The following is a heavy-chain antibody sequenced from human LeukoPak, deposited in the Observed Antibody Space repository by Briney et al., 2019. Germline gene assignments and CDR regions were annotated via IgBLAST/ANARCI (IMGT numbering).Heavy chain of an antibody. V-gene: IGHV3-9*01. Sequence: GRSLRLSCAASGFSFDDYAMHWVRQTPGKGLEGVSGISWNSDTIVYADSVKGRFTISRDNAKNSLYLQMNSLRGEDTALYYCAKDISGTYLAALDYWGQGPLVTVSS. J-gene: IGHJ4*02. CDR1: GFSFDDYA. CDR3: AKDISGTYLAALDY. D-gene: IGHD1-26*01. CDR2: ISWNSDTI.